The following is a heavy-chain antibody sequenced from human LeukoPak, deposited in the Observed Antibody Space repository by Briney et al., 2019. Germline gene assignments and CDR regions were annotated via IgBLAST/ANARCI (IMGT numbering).Heavy chain of an antibody. CDR1: GYTFTEYY. J-gene: IGHJ4*02. D-gene: IGHD6-6*01. CDR3: ARVQYSGSAALDY. CDR2: INPNSGAT. Sequence: ASVKVSCKASGYTFTEYYMHWVRQAPGQGLEWMGGINPNSGATNYAQKFQGRVTMTSDTSISTAYMELSRLRSDDTAVYYCARVQYSGSAALDYWGQGTLVTVSS. V-gene: IGHV1-2*02.